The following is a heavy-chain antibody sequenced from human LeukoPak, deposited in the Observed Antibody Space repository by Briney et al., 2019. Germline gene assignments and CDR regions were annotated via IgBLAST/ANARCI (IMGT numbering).Heavy chain of an antibody. D-gene: IGHD1-26*01. Sequence: PSETLSLTCAVYGGSFSGYYWSWIRQPPGKGLEWIGEINHSGSTNYNPSLKSRVTISVDTSKNQFSLKLSSVTAADTAVYYCARGIETSKRRGYDYWGQGTLVTVSS. CDR2: INHSGST. V-gene: IGHV4-34*01. CDR1: GGSFSGYY. J-gene: IGHJ4*02. CDR3: ARGIETSKRRGYDY.